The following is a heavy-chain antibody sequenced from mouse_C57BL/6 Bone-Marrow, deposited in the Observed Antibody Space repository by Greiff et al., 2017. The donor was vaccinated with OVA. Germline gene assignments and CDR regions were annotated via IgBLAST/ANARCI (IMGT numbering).Heavy chain of an antibody. CDR1: GYAFSSSW. V-gene: IGHV1-82*01. D-gene: IGHD1-1*01. Sequence: QVQLQQSGPELVKPGASVKISCKASGYAFSSSWMNWVKQRPGKGLEWIGRIYPGDGDTNYNGKFKGKATLTADKSSSTAYMQLSSLTSEDSAVYFCARGGLLYFDSCGQGTTLTVSS. J-gene: IGHJ2*01. CDR3: ARGGLLYFDS. CDR2: IYPGDGDT.